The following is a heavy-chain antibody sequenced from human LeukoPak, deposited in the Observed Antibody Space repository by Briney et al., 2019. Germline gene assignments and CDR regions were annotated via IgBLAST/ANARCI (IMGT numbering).Heavy chain of an antibody. CDR1: GYTFTGYY. Sequence: ASVKVSCKASGYTFTGYYMHWVRPAPGQGPGCIGWIPPNSGATNYAQNFQGRVTMTSDTSISTAYMELTSLRSDDTAVYYCARDHGAPAAPDYWGRGTLVTVSS. CDR3: ARDHGAPAAPDY. V-gene: IGHV1-2*02. CDR2: IPPNSGAT. D-gene: IGHD2-2*01. J-gene: IGHJ4*02.